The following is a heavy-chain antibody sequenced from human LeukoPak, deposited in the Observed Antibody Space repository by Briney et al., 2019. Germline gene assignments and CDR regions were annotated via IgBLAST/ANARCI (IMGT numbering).Heavy chain of an antibody. CDR3: ARDGFGRQIGYSSSWYDY. Sequence: SETLSLSCTVSGGSISSSSYFWGWIRQPPGKGLEWIATIYYSGSTNYNPSLKSRVTISVDTSKNQFSLKLSSVTAADTAVYYCARDGFGRQIGYSSSWYDYWGQGTLVTVSS. J-gene: IGHJ4*02. CDR2: IYYSGST. CDR1: GGSISSSSYF. V-gene: IGHV4-39*07. D-gene: IGHD6-13*01.